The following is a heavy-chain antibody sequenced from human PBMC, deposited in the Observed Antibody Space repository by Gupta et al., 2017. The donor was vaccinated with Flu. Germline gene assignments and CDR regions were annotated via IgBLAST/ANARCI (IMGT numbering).Heavy chain of an antibody. Sequence: IRQPPGKGLEWIGEINHSGSTNYNPSLKSRVTVSIDTSKNQFSLKLSSVTAADTAVYYCARLRGTTPIFGVAKRGERFDSWGQGTLVTVSS. CDR2: INHSGST. CDR3: ARLRGTTPIFGVAKRGERFDS. V-gene: IGHV4-34*01. J-gene: IGHJ4*02. D-gene: IGHD3-3*01.